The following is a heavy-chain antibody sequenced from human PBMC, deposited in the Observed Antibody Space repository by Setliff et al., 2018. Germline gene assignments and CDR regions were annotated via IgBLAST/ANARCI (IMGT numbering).Heavy chain of an antibody. CDR1: GGSISSGSYY. Sequence: SETLSLTCTVSGGSISSGSYYWSWIRQPAGKGLEWIGRIYTSGSTNYNPSLKSRVTISVDTSKNQFSLKLSSVTAADTAVYYCARVRVVVIGNYYYYYGMDVWGQGTTVTVSS. CDR3: ARVRVVVIGNYYYYYGMDV. J-gene: IGHJ6*02. D-gene: IGHD2-15*01. V-gene: IGHV4-61*02. CDR2: IYTSGST.